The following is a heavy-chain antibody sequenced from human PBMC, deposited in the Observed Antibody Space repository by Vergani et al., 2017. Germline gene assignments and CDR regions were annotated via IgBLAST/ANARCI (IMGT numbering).Heavy chain of an antibody. CDR3: ATDYGSGSYYNAFDI. D-gene: IGHD3-10*01. CDR1: GFTFSSYA. V-gene: IGHV3-23*01. Sequence: EVQLLESGGGLVQPGGSLRLSCAASGFTFSSYAMSWVRQAPGKGLEWVSAISGSGGSTYYADSVKGRFTISRDNAKNSLYLQMNRLRAEDTAVYYCATDYGSGSYYNAFDIWGQGTMVTVSS. J-gene: IGHJ3*02. CDR2: ISGSGGST.